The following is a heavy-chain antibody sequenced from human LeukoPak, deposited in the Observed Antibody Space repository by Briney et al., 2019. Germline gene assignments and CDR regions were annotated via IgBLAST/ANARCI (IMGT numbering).Heavy chain of an antibody. J-gene: IGHJ6*03. CDR2: ISYDGSNK. CDR1: GFTFSSYA. D-gene: IGHD1-1*01. V-gene: IGHV3-30*04. CDR3: AKGGGGTNYYYMDV. Sequence: PGGSLRLSCAASGFTFSSYAMHWVRQAPGKGLEWVAVISYDGSNKYYADSVKGRFTISRDNAKNSLYLQMNSLRAEDMALYYCAKGGGGTNYYYMDVWGKGTTVTVSS.